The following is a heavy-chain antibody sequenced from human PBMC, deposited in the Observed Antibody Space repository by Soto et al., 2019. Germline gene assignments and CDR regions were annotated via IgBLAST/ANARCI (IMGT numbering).Heavy chain of an antibody. V-gene: IGHV3-33*01. J-gene: IGHJ6*02. CDR2: IWYDGSNK. Sequence: QVQLVESGGGVVQPGRSLRLSCAASGFTFSSYGMQWVRQAPGKGLEWVAVIWYDGSNKYYADSVKGRFTISRDNSKNTLYLQMNSLRAEDTAVDYCARGNYSSSYYGVDVWGQGTTVTVSS. D-gene: IGHD6-13*01. CDR3: ARGNYSSSYYGVDV. CDR1: GFTFSSYG.